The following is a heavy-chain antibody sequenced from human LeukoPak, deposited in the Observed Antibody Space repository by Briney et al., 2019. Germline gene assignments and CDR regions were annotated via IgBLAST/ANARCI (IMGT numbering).Heavy chain of an antibody. V-gene: IGHV3-66*02. Sequence: GGSLRLSCAASGFIVDDTYMSWVRQAPGKGLELVSVVYSGGRTFNQDVVKGRFIISRDNSKITVYLQMNSLRTDDTVVYYCARQATAGLDYWGQGTLVTVSS. J-gene: IGHJ4*02. CDR3: ARQATAGLDY. CDR2: VYSGGRT. D-gene: IGHD6-13*01. CDR1: GFIVDDTY.